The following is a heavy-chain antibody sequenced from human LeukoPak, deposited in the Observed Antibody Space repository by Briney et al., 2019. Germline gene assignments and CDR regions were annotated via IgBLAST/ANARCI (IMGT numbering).Heavy chain of an antibody. CDR3: ARRAGAYSHPYDY. CDR2: IRYDGSKK. D-gene: IGHD4/OR15-4a*01. Sequence: GRSLRLSCAASGFTFSSYGMHWVRQAPGKGLEWVAFIRYDGSKKYYADSVKGRFTISRDNSKNTLYLQMNSLRAEDTAVYYCARRAGAYSHPYDYWGQGTLVTVSS. V-gene: IGHV3-33*08. CDR1: GFTFSSYG. J-gene: IGHJ4*02.